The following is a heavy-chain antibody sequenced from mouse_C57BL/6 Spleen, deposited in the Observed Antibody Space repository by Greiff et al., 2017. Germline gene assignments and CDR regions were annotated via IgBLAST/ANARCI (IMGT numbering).Heavy chain of an antibody. V-gene: IGHV14-1*01. CDR3: TKITTVVDYYAMDY. Sequence: EVMLVESGAELVRPGASVKLSCTASGFNIKDYYMHWVKQRPEQGLEWIGRIDPEDGDTEYAPKFQGKATMTADTSSNTAYLQLSSLTSEDTAVYYCTKITTVVDYYAMDYWGQGTSVTVSS. J-gene: IGHJ4*01. CDR1: GFNIKDYY. D-gene: IGHD1-1*01. CDR2: IDPEDGDT.